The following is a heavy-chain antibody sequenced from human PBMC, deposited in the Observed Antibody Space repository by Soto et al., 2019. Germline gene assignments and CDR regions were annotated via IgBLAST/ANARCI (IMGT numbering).Heavy chain of an antibody. Sequence: GGSLRLSCAASGFTFGYYWMHWVRQAPGKGLVWVSRVNSDGSSTGYADSVKGRFTISRDNAKNTLYLQMNSLRAEDTAVYYCARFGTYYDSSGFLYWGQGALVTVYS. V-gene: IGHV3-74*01. CDR2: VNSDGSST. CDR3: ARFGTYYDSSGFLY. D-gene: IGHD3-22*01. CDR1: GFTFGYYW. J-gene: IGHJ4*02.